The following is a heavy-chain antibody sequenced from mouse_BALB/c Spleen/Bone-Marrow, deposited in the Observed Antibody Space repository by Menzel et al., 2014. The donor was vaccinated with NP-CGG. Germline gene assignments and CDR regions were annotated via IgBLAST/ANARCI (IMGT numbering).Heavy chain of an antibody. J-gene: IGHJ4*01. Sequence: EVHLVESGGGLVQPGGSRKLSCAASGFTFSSFGMHWVRQAPEKGLEWVAYISSGSSTIYYADTVKGRFTISRDNPKNTLFLQMTSLRSEDTAMYYCARWGYYYAMDYWGQGTSV. V-gene: IGHV5-17*02. CDR2: ISSGSSTI. CDR1: GFTFSSFG. CDR3: ARWGYYYAMDY.